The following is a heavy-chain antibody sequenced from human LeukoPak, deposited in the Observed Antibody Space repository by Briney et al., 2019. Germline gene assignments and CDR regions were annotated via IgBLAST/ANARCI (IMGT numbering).Heavy chain of an antibody. CDR1: GFTFSSYS. CDR3: ARVTIFGVVIAHFDY. V-gene: IGHV3-48*01. CDR2: IRSNSDTI. D-gene: IGHD3-3*01. Sequence: QTGGSLRLSCAASGFTFSSYSMNWVRQAPGKGLEWISYIRSNSDTIYYADSVKGRFTISRDNAKNSLYLQMNSLRAEDTAVYYCARVTIFGVVIAHFDYWGQGTLVTVSS. J-gene: IGHJ4*02.